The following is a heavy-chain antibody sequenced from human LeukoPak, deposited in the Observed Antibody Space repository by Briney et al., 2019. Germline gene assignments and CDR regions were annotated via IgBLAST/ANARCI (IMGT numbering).Heavy chain of an antibody. CDR1: GFYYNNYG. J-gene: IGHJ4*02. CDR2: ITANSANR. D-gene: IGHD2-15*01. Sequence: RPGGSLRLSCVASGFYYNNYGMNWVRQAPGKGLEWVSGITANSANRYYADSVKGRFTISRDNSKSTVYLQVNSLRAEDTALYYCARGVVVAALLYFDYWGQGTLVTVSS. CDR3: ARGVVVAALLYFDY. V-gene: IGHV3-23*01.